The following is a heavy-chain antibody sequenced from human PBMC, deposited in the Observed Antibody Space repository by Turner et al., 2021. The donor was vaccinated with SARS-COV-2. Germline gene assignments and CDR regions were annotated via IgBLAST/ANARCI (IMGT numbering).Heavy chain of an antibody. CDR1: GFTVSSNY. CDR3: ARDLEVAGGMDV. V-gene: IGHV3-66*01. J-gene: IGHJ6*02. Sequence: EVQLVESGGGLVPPGGCLRLLCVAPGFTVSSNYMRWVRQAPGKGLEWVSLIYSGGSTFNADSVKGRFTISRDNSKNTLYLQMNSLRAEDTAVYYCARDLEVAGGMDVWGQGTTVTVSS. CDR2: IYSGGST.